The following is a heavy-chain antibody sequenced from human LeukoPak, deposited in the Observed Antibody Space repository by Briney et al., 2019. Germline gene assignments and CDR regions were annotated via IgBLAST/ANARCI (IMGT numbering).Heavy chain of an antibody. V-gene: IGHV7-4-1*02. J-gene: IGHJ4*02. D-gene: IGHD3-22*01. CDR3: ARGLSDYYYDRSGYPL. CDR1: GYTFTGYA. Sequence: ASVKVSCKASGYTFTGYAMNWVRQAPGQGLEWMGWINTNTGNPTYAQGFTGRLVFSLDTSVSTAYLQISGLKAEDTAVYYCARGLSDYYYDRSGYPLWGQGTLVTVSS. CDR2: INTNTGNP.